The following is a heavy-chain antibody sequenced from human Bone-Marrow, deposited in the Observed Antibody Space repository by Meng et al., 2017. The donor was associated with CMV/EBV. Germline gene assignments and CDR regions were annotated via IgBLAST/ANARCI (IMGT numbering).Heavy chain of an antibody. D-gene: IGHD6-13*01. Sequence: AASGFTVSDYYMRWIRQAPGKGLEWVSYISSSGSTIYYADSVKGRFTISRDNAKNSLYLQMNSLRAEDTAVYYCAREQLTSGWYFDLWGRGTLVTVSS. CDR3: AREQLTSGWYFDL. J-gene: IGHJ2*01. CDR2: ISSSGSTI. CDR1: GFTVSDYY. V-gene: IGHV3-11*01.